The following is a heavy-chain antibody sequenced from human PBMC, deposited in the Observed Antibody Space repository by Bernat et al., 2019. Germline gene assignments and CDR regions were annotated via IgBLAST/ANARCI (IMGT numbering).Heavy chain of an antibody. J-gene: IGHJ3*02. D-gene: IGHD3-16*02. CDR2: IYYSGST. Sequence: QLQLQESGPGLVKPSETLSLTCTVSGGSISSSSYYWGGIRQPPGKGLEWIGSIYYSGSTYYNPSLKSRVTISVDTSKNQFSLKLSSVTAADTAVYYCARREDDYVWGSYRSYAFDIWGQGTMVTVSS. V-gene: IGHV4-39*01. CDR3: ARREDDYVWGSYRSYAFDI. CDR1: GGSISSSSYY.